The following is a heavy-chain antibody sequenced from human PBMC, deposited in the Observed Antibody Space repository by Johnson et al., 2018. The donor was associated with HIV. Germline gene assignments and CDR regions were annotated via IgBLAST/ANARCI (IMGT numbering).Heavy chain of an antibody. D-gene: IGHD3-10*02. Sequence: VQLVESGGGVVQPGGSLRLSCAASGFTVSSNYMNWVRQAPGKGLEWVSAITGSGGSRFYADSVKGRFTISRDNSKNMLYLQMHSLRGDDTGHNVRGLLGLCWAMWG. CDR3: GLLGLCWAM. CDR1: GFTVSSNY. CDR2: ITGSGGSR. J-gene: IGHJ1*01. V-gene: IGHV3-23*04.